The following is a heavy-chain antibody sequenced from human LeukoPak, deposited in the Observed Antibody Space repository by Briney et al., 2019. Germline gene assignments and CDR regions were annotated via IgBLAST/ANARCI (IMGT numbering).Heavy chain of an antibody. D-gene: IGHD3-16*01. Sequence: GGSLRLSCAASGFTFSSYSMNWVRQAPGKGLEWVSSISSSSSYIYYADSVKGRFTISRDNAKNSLYLQMNSLRAEDTAVYYCARGRLGATYYFDYWGQGTLVTVSS. CDR3: ARGRLGATYYFDY. V-gene: IGHV3-21*01. CDR1: GFTFSSYS. CDR2: ISSSSSYI. J-gene: IGHJ4*02.